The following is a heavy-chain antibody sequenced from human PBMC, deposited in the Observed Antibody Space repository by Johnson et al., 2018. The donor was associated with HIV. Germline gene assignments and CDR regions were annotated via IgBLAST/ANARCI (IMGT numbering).Heavy chain of an antibody. CDR1: GFTFSDSY. J-gene: IGHJ3*02. CDR3: AKVGLGHRKGFDI. D-gene: IGHD2-15*01. CDR2: ISSSDSAI. V-gene: IGHV3-11*04. Sequence: VQLVESGGGLVKPGGSLRLSCGASGFTFSDSYMNWIRQAPGKGLEWVSYISSSDSAIWYADSVKGRFTVSRDNSKNTLYLQMNSLRAEDTGVYYCAKVGLGHRKGFDIWGQGTMVTVSS.